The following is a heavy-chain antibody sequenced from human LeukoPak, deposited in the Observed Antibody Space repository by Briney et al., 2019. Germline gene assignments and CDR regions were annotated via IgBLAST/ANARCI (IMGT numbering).Heavy chain of an antibody. CDR2: XSYDGSNK. Sequence: PGGSLRLSCAASGFTFSSYGMHWVRQAPGKGLEXXXXXSYDGSNKYYADSVKGRFTISRDNSKNTLYLQMNSLRAEDTAVYYCAKDFFRYCSGGSCYSDYWGQGTLVTVSS. J-gene: IGHJ4*02. D-gene: IGHD2-15*01. CDR3: AKDFFRYCSGGSCYSDY. V-gene: IGHV3-30*18. CDR1: GFTFSSYG.